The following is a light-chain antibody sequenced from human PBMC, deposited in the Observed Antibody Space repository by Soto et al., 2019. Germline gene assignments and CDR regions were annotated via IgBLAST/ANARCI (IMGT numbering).Light chain of an antibody. V-gene: IGLV2-8*01. CDR2: EVS. J-gene: IGLJ2*01. CDR1: SRDVGGFNF. Sequence: QSALTQPPSASGSAGQSVTISCTGTSRDVGGFNFVSWYQKHPGKAPKLMIFEVSKRPSGVPERFSGSKSGNTASLTVSGLQAEDEADYYCSSYGGNNNVVFGGGTKLTVL. CDR3: SSYGGNNNVV.